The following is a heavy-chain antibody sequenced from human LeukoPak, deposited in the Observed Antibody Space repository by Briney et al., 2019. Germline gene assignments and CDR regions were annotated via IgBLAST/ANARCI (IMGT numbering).Heavy chain of an antibody. D-gene: IGHD6-13*01. V-gene: IGHV4-34*01. CDR1: GGSFSGYY. Sequence: SETLSLTCAVYGGSFSGYYWSWIRQPPEKGLEWIGEINHSGNTNYNPSLKSRVTISVDTSKNQFSLKLNSVTAADTAVYYCARVLGYSRSPRSDYWGQGTLVTVSS. J-gene: IGHJ4*02. CDR3: ARVLGYSRSPRSDY. CDR2: INHSGNT.